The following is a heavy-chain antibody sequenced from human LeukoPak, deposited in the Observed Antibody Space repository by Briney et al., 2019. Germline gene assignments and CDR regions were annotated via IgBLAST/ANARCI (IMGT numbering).Heavy chain of an antibody. CDR3: ARTYDFGRGPPGDAFDN. Sequence: GGSLRLSCAASGFTFTIFGLNWVRQAPGEVPAWVSYIDARSGITYYADSVQGRFTISRDNAQESVFLQMNSLRADDTAVYYCARTYDFGRGPPGDAFDNWGQGHWSPSPQ. CDR2: IDARSGIT. D-gene: IGHD3-3*01. CDR1: GFTFTIFG. V-gene: IGHV3-48*01. J-gene: IGHJ3*02.